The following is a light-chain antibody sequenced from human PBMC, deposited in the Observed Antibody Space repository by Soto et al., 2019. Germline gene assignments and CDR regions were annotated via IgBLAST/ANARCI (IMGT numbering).Light chain of an antibody. CDR2: DVT. Sequence: QSVLTQPASVSGSPGQSITISCTGTSSDVGGYIYVSWYQQHPGKAPKLMIYDVTSRPSGVSYRFSCSKSGNTASPTISRLQAEEEADPSCSSYTTSSSNVFGTETKVTVL. CDR1: SSDVGGYIY. V-gene: IGLV2-14*01. CDR3: SSYTTSSSNV. J-gene: IGLJ1*01.